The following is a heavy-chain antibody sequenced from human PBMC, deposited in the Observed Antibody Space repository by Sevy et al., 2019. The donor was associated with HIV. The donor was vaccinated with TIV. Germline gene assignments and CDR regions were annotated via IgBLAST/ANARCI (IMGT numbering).Heavy chain of an antibody. J-gene: IGHJ4*01. CDR3: ARPDLSGWYFDF. D-gene: IGHD6-19*01. CDR2: ISSSSDSSGTL. V-gene: IGHV3-48*01. CDR1: GFTFSSYS. Sequence: GGSLRLSCVASGFTFSSYSMNWVRRAPGKGLEWVSYISSSSDSSGTLYYADSVKGRFSISRDNVKNSVHLQMTSLRVEDTAVYYCARPDLSGWYFDFWGHGTLVTVSS.